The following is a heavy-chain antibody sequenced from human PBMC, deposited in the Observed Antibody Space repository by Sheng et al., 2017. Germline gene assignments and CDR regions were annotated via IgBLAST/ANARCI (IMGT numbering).Heavy chain of an antibody. J-gene: IGHJ4*02. CDR3: VRRGNKYESSTYY. CDR2: ISGSGDNT. D-gene: IGHD3-22*01. V-gene: IGHV3-23*04. Sequence: EIQLVESGGGLVPPGESLRLSCAASGFTFSSYAMAWVRQIPGEGLQWVSAISGSGDNTYYADSVKGRFTISRDNSKKTLYLEMTSLRVDDTAAYFCVRRGNKYESSTYYWGQGTLVTVSS. CDR1: GFTFSSYA.